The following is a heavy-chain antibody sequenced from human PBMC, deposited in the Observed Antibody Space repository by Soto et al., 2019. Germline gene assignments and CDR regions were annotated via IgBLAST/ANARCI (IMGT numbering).Heavy chain of an antibody. Sequence: GGSLRLSCAASGFTFSSYAMSWVRQAPGKGLEWVSAISGSGGSTYYADSVKGRFTISRDNSKNTLYLQMNSLRAEDTAVYYCATSYGDYVYYYYYMDVWGKGTTVTVSS. CDR2: ISGSGGST. CDR1: GFTFSSYA. D-gene: IGHD4-17*01. J-gene: IGHJ6*03. CDR3: ATSYGDYVYYYYYMDV. V-gene: IGHV3-23*01.